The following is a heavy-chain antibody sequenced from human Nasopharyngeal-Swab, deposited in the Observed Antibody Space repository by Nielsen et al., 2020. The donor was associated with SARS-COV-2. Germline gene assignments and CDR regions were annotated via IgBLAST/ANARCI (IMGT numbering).Heavy chain of an antibody. CDR2: INSDGSHT. J-gene: IGHJ4*02. V-gene: IGHV3-74*01. CDR3: ARDFDKTGD. D-gene: IGHD7-27*01. Sequence: GGSLRLSCAISGFSFSDSWMHWVRQAPGKGLVWVSRINSDGSHTGYADSVKGRSTVSRDNAKSTVYLQMDSLRAEDTAVYYCARDFDKTGDWGQGTLVTVSS. CDR1: GFSFSDSW.